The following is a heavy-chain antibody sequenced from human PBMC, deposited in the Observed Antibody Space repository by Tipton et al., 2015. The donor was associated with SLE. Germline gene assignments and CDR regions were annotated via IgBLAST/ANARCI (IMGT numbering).Heavy chain of an antibody. CDR3: ARQGQQLVRPYYYGMDV. CDR2: IYYSGST. D-gene: IGHD6-13*01. CDR1: GGSISSYY. V-gene: IGHV4-59*08. Sequence: TLSLTCTVSGGSISSYYWSWIRQPPRKGLEWIGYIYYSGSTNHNPSLKSRVTISVDTSKNQFSLKLSSVTAADTAVYYCARQGQQLVRPYYYGMDVWGQGTTVTVSS. J-gene: IGHJ6*02.